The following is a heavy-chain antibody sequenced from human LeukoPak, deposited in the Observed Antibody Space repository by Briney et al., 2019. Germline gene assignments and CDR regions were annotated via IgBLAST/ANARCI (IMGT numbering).Heavy chain of an antibody. D-gene: IGHD2-21*01. Sequence: PSETLSLTCTVSGGSVNNYYWSWIRQPPREGLEWIGHIYYSGSTNYNPSLKSRVTISIDTSKNQFSLKLSSVTAADTAVYYCARTAYARFFDLWGRGTLVTVSS. CDR3: ARTAYARFFDL. V-gene: IGHV4-59*02. CDR1: GGSVNNYY. J-gene: IGHJ2*01. CDR2: IYYSGST.